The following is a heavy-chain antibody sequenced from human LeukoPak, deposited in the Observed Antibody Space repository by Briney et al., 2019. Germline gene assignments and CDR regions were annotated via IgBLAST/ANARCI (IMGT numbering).Heavy chain of an antibody. D-gene: IGHD3-3*01. CDR2: INHSGST. J-gene: IGHJ4*02. V-gene: IGHV4-34*01. CDR1: GGSFSGYY. Sequence: KTSETLSLTCAVYGGSFSGYYWSWIRQPPGKGLEWIGEINHSGSTNYSPSLKSRVTISVDTSENQFSLKLSSVTAADTAVYYCARRRRITIFGVVRGSRDYFDYWGQGTLVAVSS. CDR3: ARRRRITIFGVVRGSRDYFDY.